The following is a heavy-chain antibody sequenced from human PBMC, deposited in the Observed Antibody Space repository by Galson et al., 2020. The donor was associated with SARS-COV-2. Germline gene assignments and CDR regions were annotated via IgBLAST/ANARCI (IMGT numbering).Heavy chain of an antibody. CDR1: GYTFTGYY. D-gene: IGHD2-21*02. CDR2: INPNTGGT. Sequence: ASVKVSCRASGYTFTGYYIHWVRQATGQGLEWMGWINPNTGGTNYAQKFQVRVTMTRDSSISTAYMELSRLKSDDSAVYYCARAYCGGDCFPYFDYWGQGALVTVSS. V-gene: IGHV1-2*02. CDR3: ARAYCGGDCFPYFDY. J-gene: IGHJ4*02.